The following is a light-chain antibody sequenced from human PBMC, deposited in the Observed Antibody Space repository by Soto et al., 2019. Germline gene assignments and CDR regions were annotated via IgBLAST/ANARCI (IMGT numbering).Light chain of an antibody. J-gene: IGKJ4*01. V-gene: IGKV1D-13*01. CDR1: QAISNA. Sequence: AIQLTQSPSFLSASVGDRVAITCRASQAISNALAWYQQKPGQPPTLLIYDVSSLESGVPSRFSGSGSGTDFTLTIRSLQPEDFATYFCQQFRDSPFTFGGGTRVDIK. CDR3: QQFRDSPFT. CDR2: DVS.